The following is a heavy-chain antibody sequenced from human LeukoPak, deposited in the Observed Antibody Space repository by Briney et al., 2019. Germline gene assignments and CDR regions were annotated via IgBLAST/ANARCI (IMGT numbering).Heavy chain of an antibody. CDR3: ARVSPNTVTTLQYLDY. D-gene: IGHD4-17*01. V-gene: IGHV3-7*01. Sequence: GGSLRLSCAASGFTFSSYGMSWVRQAPGKGLEWVANIKQDGSEKYYVDSVKGRFTISRDNAKNSLYLQMNSLRAEDTAVYYCARVSPNTVTTLQYLDYWGQGTLVTVSS. J-gene: IGHJ4*02. CDR2: IKQDGSEK. CDR1: GFTFSSYG.